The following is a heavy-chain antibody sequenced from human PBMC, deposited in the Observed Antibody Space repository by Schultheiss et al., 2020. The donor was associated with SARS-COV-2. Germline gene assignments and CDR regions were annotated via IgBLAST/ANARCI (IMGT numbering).Heavy chain of an antibody. D-gene: IGHD1-26*01. CDR1: GGSFSGYY. J-gene: IGHJ6*02. CDR2: IYTSGST. V-gene: IGHV4-59*10. CDR3: ARRVPSTYGMDV. Sequence: SETLSLTCAVYGGSFSGYYWSWIRQPAGKGLEWIGRIYTSGSTNYNPSLKSRVTMSVDTSKNQFSLKLSSVTAADTAVYYCARRVPSTYGMDVWGQGTTVTVSS.